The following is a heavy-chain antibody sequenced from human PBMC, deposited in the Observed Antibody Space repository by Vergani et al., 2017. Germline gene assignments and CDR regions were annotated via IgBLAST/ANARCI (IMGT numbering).Heavy chain of an antibody. J-gene: IGHJ6*03. V-gene: IGHV3-30-3*01. CDR1: GSTFSSYA. CDR2: ISYDGSNK. Sequence: QVQLVESGGGVVQPGRSLRLSCASSGSTFSSYAMHWVRQAPGKGLEWVAVISYDGSNKYYADSVKGRFTISRDNSKNTLYLQMNSLRAEDTAVYYCARDPAPRRYYYYMDVWGKGTTVTVSS. CDR3: ARDPAPRRYYYYMDV.